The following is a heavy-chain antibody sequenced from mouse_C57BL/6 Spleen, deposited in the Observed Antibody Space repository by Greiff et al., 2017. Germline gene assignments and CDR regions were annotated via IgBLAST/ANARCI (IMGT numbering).Heavy chain of an antibody. CDR1: GYAFSSSW. J-gene: IGHJ2*01. CDR3: ARGDLLRDY. V-gene: IGHV1-82*01. D-gene: IGHD2-1*01. Sequence: VQLQESGPELVKPGASVKISCKASGYAFSSSWMNWVKQRPGKGLEWIGRIYPGDGDTNYNGKFKGKATLTADKSSSTAYMQLSSLTSEDSAVYFCARGDLLRDYWGQGTTLTVSS. CDR2: IYPGDGDT.